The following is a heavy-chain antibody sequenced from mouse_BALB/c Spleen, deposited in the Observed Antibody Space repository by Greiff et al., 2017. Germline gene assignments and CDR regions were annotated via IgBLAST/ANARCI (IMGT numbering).Heavy chain of an antibody. CDR2: ISDGGSYT. Sequence: EVKLMVSGGGLVKPGGSLKLSCAASGFTFSDYYMYWVRQTPEKRLEWVATISDGGSYTYYPDSVKGRFTISRDNAKNNLYLQMSSLKSEDTAMYYCAREGYDAMDYWGQGTSVTVSS. CDR1: GFTFSDYY. J-gene: IGHJ4*01. V-gene: IGHV5-4*02. CDR3: AREGYDAMDY.